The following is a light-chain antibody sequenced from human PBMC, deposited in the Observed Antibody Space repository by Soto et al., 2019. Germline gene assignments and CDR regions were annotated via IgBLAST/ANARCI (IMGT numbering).Light chain of an antibody. V-gene: IGKV1-39*01. J-gene: IGKJ4*01. CDR1: QGISSY. CDR2: AAS. Sequence: IHMTQSPSSLSASVGDRVTITCRASQGISSYLNWYQQKPGKAPKLMIYAASSLQSGVPSRFSGSGSGTDFTLTISSLQPEDFATYFCQQVESYPSTFGGGTKVDI. CDR3: QQVESYPST.